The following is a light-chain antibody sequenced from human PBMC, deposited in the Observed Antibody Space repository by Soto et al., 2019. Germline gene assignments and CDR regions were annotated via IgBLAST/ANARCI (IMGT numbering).Light chain of an antibody. J-gene: IGKJ5*01. Sequence: EIVMTQSPATLAVSPGDTATLSCRASQSLGGNLAWYQQKPGQAPRLLIYGTSSRATGIPDRFSGSRSGTDFTLTISRLEPEDFAVFYCQQYGSSITFGQGTRLEIK. CDR3: QQYGSSIT. CDR2: GTS. V-gene: IGKV3-20*01. CDR1: QSLGGN.